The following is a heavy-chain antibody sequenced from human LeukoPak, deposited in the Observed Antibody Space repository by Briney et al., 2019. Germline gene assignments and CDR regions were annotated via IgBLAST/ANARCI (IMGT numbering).Heavy chain of an antibody. CDR3: ALNGYDYVWGPIAPASD. V-gene: IGHV1-69*13. J-gene: IGHJ4*02. D-gene: IGHD3-16*01. CDR1: GGTFSSYA. CDR2: IIPIFGTA. Sequence: PVKVSCKASGGTFSSYAISWVRQAPGQGLEWMGGIIPIFGTANYAQKFQGRVTITADESTSTAYMELSSLRSEDTAVYYCALNGYDYVWGPIAPASDWGQGTLVTVSS.